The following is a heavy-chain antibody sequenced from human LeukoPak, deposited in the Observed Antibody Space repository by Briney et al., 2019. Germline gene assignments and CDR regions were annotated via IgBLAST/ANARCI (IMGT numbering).Heavy chain of an antibody. Sequence: ASVKVSCKVSGYTLTELSMHWVRQAPGKGLEWMGGFDPEDGETIYAQKFQGRVTMTEDTSTDTAYMELSSLRSEDTAVYYCATAPVGATPFDYWGQGTLVTVSS. D-gene: IGHD1-26*01. V-gene: IGHV1-24*01. J-gene: IGHJ4*02. CDR2: FDPEDGET. CDR1: GYTLTELS. CDR3: ATAPVGATPFDY.